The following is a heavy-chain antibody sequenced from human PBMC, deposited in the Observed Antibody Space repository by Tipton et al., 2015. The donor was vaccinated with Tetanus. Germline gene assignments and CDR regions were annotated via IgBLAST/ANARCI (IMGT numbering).Heavy chain of an antibody. V-gene: IGHV1-69*01. J-gene: IGHJ6*02. CDR1: GGNFYSFA. CDR2: IIPIFGTA. CDR3: ARKWDIVAVSAANYYGLDV. Sequence: QSGPEVKKPGSSVKVSCKASGGNFYSFAISWVRQAPGQGLEWMGGIIPIFGTAKYAQKFQGRVTITADESTSTAYMELSSLRSEDTAVYYCARKWDIVAVSAANYYGLDVWGQGTTVTVSS. D-gene: IGHD2-2*01.